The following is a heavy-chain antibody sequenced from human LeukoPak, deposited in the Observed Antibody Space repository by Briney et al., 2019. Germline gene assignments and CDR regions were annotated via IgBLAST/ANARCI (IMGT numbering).Heavy chain of an antibody. CDR1: GFTFSSYE. J-gene: IGHJ4*02. Sequence: GGSLRLSCAASGFTFSSYEMNWVRQAPGKGLEWVSYISSSGSTIYYADSVKGRFTISRDNAKNSLYLQMNSLRAEDTAVYYCARVCSSSSLDYWGQGTLVTVSS. CDR3: ARVCSSSSLDY. V-gene: IGHV3-48*03. D-gene: IGHD6-6*01. CDR2: ISSSGSTI.